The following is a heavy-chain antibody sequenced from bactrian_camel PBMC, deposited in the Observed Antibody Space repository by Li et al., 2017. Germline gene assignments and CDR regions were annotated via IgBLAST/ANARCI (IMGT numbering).Heavy chain of an antibody. Sequence: HVQLVESGGGLVQPGGSLRLSCVASGPTYSSRCMAWFRQAPGKQREGVASIDSNGQSSIAQSVRGRFTISKDNTENTVYLQMNNLKTEDTAMYYCAAEGEYGGRCSFREDFYDYWGPGTQVTVS. CDR1: GPTYSSRC. CDR3: AAEGEYGGRCSFREDFYDY. CDR2: IDSNGQS. V-gene: IGHV3S53*01. D-gene: IGHD6*01. J-gene: IGHJ4*01.